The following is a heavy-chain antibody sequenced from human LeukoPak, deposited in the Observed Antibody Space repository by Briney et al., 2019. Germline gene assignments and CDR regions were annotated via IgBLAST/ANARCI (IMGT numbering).Heavy chain of an antibody. CDR1: GGSISSSNW. CDR2: IYHSGST. V-gene: IGHV4-4*02. Sequence: SETLSLTCAVSGGSISSSNWWSWVRQPPGKGLEWIGEIYHSGSTNYNPSLKSRVTISVDTSKNQFSLKLSSVTAADTAVYYCARASLLHDIVVVPAAKGLDYWGQGTLVTVSS. J-gene: IGHJ4*02. D-gene: IGHD2-2*01. CDR3: ARASLLHDIVVVPAAKGLDY.